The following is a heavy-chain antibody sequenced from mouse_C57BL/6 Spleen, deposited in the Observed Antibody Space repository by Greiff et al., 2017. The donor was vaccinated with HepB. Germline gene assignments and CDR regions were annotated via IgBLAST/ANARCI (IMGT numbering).Heavy chain of an antibody. CDR1: GYAFSSSW. CDR2: IYPGDGDT. D-gene: IGHD2-1*01. CDR3: ARGGDGNYPSY. J-gene: IGHJ2*01. V-gene: IGHV1-82*01. Sequence: QVQLQQSGPELVKPGASVKISCKASGYAFSSSWMNWVKQRPGKGLEWIGRIYPGDGDTNYNGKFKGKATLTADKSSSTAYMQLSSLTSEDSAVYFCARGGDGNYPSYWGQGTTLTVSS.